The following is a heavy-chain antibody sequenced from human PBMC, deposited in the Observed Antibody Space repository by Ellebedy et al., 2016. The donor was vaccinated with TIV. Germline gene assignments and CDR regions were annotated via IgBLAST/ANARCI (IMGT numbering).Heavy chain of an antibody. D-gene: IGHD6-19*01. CDR1: GGSLSGYY. J-gene: IGHJ4*02. V-gene: IGHV4-34*01. Sequence: SETLSLTCAVYGGSLSGYYWSWIRQPPGKGLEWIGEINQSGRTNYNPSLDKGRVTISVDTSKKQFSLRLSSVTAADTAVYYCAEGRSGWYYFDYWGQGTPVTVSS. CDR2: INQSGRT. CDR3: AEGRSGWYYFDY.